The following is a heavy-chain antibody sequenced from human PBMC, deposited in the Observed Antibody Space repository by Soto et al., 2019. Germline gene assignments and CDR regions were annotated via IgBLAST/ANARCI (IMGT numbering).Heavy chain of an antibody. V-gene: IGHV4-30-2*01. CDR1: GGSISSGGYS. CDR2: IYHSGNI. CDR3: ARHNYGSGSTYFDY. Sequence: PSETLSLTCAVSGGSISSGGYSWSWIRQPPGKGLEWIGYIYHSGNIYYNPSLKSRVTISVDRSKNQFSLKLNSMTAADTAVYYCARHNYGSGSTYFDYWGQGTLVTVSS. D-gene: IGHD3-10*01. J-gene: IGHJ4*02.